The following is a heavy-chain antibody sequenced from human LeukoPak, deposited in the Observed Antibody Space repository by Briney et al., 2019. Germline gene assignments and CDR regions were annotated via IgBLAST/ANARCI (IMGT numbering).Heavy chain of an antibody. J-gene: IGHJ5*02. CDR1: GFNLNSYM. V-gene: IGHV3-21*01. CDR2: ISSTGSYI. Sequence: GGSLRLSCAASGFNLNSYMLNWVRQAPGKGLEWVSSISSTGSYIYYADSVKGRFTISRDNPGNVMYLQMDSLRAEDTAVYYCTRVAQSGPTGWFDPRGQGTLVTVPS. CDR3: TRVAQSGPTGWFDP. D-gene: IGHD1-1*01.